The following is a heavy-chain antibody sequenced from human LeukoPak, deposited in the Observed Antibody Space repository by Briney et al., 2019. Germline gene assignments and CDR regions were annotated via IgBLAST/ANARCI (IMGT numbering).Heavy chain of an antibody. J-gene: IGHJ4*02. Sequence: GSLRLSCAASGFTFSSYALIWVRQPPGQGLEWVGEISLTGRTNYNPSLIGRVIMSLDESRNQLSLTLTSVTAADTAMYYCTRESGPYCPFGYWGQGTLVVVPS. CDR2: ISLTGRT. CDR1: GFTFSSYAL. D-gene: IGHD1-26*01. V-gene: IGHV4-4*02. CDR3: TRESGPYCPFGY.